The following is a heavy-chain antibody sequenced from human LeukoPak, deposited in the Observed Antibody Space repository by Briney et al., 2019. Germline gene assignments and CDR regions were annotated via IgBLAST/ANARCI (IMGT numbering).Heavy chain of an antibody. D-gene: IGHD2-2*01. V-gene: IGHV1-69*05. CDR3: ARTIVVVPAAQTMNWFDP. CDR2: IIPIFGTA. CDR1: GYTFTSYD. J-gene: IGHJ5*02. Sequence: SVKVSCKASGYTFTSYDINWVRQAPGQGLEWMGGIIPIFGTANYAQKFQGRVTITTDESTSTAYMELSSLRSEDTAVYYCARTIVVVPAAQTMNWFDPWGQGTLVTVSS.